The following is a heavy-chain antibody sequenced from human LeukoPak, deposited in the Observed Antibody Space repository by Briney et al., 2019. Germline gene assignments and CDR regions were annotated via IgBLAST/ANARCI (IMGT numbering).Heavy chain of an antibody. Sequence: GRSLRLSCAASGFTFSSYGMHWARQAPGKGLEWVAVIWYDGSNKYYADSVKGRFTISRDNSKNTLYLQMNSLRAEDTAVYYCARDSDYDSSGYLVYWGRGTLVTVSS. V-gene: IGHV3-33*01. CDR2: IWYDGSNK. CDR1: GFTFSSYG. D-gene: IGHD3-22*01. CDR3: ARDSDYDSSGYLVY. J-gene: IGHJ4*02.